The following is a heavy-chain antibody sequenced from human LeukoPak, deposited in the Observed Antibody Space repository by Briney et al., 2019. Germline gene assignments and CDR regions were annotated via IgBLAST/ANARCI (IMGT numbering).Heavy chain of an antibody. CDR2: IWYDGSNK. CDR3: ARARYYDSSGYYLLPVAFDI. J-gene: IGHJ3*02. Sequence: PGGSLRLSCAASGFTFSSYGMHWVRQAPGKGLEWVAVIWYDGSNKYYADSVKGRFTISRDNSKNTLYLQMNSLRAEDTAVYYCARARYYDSSGYYLLPVAFDIWGQGTMVTVSS. D-gene: IGHD3-22*01. CDR1: GFTFSSYG. V-gene: IGHV3-33*01.